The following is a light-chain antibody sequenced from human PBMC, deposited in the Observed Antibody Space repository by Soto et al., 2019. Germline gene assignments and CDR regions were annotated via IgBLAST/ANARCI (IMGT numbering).Light chain of an antibody. J-gene: IGKJ1*01. CDR2: GAS. CDR3: QQYGSSRWT. V-gene: IGKV3-20*01. CDR1: QSISSSY. Sequence: EIVLPQSPGTLSLSPGEGATLSCRASQSISSSYLAWYQHNRGQAPRLLIYGASTRAAGTPDRFSGSGSGIDFTLTISRLEPEDFAVYYCQQYGSSRWTFGQGTKVDIK.